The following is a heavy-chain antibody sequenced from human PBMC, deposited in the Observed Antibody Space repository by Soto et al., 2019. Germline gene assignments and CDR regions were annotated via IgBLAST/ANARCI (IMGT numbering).Heavy chain of an antibody. CDR2: IIPILGIA. CDR3: ARGGFYDSSGARNYYYYGMNV. CDR1: GGTFSSYA. Sequence: SVKVSCKASGGTFSSYAMHWVRQAPGQGLEWMGRIIPILGIANYAQKFQGRVTITADKSTSTAYMELRSLRSDDTAMYYCARGGFYDSSGARNYYYYGMNVWGQGTTVTVSS. D-gene: IGHD3-22*01. V-gene: IGHV1-69*04. J-gene: IGHJ6*02.